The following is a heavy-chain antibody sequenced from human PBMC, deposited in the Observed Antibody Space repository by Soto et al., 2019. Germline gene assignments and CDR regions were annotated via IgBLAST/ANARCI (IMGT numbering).Heavy chain of an antibody. J-gene: IGHJ4*02. V-gene: IGHV4-4*07. D-gene: IGHD2-15*01. Sequence: SETLSLTCIVSGGSISNYYWIWIRQSAGKGLEWIGRIYPGGSTNYNPSPRSRVTMSGDTSKNQASLRLTSVTAADTAVYYCARASVGPPGGGSWIMPFDFWGQGTRVTVSS. CDR2: IYPGGST. CDR3: ARASVGPPGGGSWIMPFDF. CDR1: GGSISNYY.